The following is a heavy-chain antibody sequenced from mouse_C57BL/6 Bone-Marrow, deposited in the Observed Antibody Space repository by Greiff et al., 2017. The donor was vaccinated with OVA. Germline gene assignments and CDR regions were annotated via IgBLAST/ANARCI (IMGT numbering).Heavy chain of an antibody. D-gene: IGHD1-1*01. V-gene: IGHV1-59*01. J-gene: IGHJ3*01. CDR3: ARSYGRSVAY. Sequence: VQLQQPGAELVRPGTSVKLSCKASGYTFTSYWMHWVKQRPGQGLEWIGVIDPSDSYTNYNQKFTGKATLTVDTSSSTAYMQRSSLTSEDSAVYYCARSYGRSVAYWGQGTLVTVSA. CDR2: IDPSDSYT. CDR1: GYTFTSYW.